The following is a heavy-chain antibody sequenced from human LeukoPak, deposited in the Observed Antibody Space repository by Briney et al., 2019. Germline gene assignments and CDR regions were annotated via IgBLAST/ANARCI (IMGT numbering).Heavy chain of an antibody. D-gene: IGHD3-22*01. CDR1: GFTFRSYA. CDR2: ISYDGSNK. CDR3: ACYYYDSSGPPDY. J-gene: IGHJ4*02. Sequence: GRSPRLSCSASGFTFRSYAMHWVRQAPGTGLDRAAVISYDGSNKYYADSVKGRSTISRDNSKNTLYLQMNSLRAEDAALYYCACYYYDSSGPPDYWGQGTLVTVSS. V-gene: IGHV3-30-3*01.